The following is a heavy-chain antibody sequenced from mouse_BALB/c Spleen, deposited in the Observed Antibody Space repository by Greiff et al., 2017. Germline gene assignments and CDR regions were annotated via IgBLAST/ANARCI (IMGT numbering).Heavy chain of an antibody. Sequence: EVQLQQSGAELVKPGASVKLSCTASGFNIKDTYMHWVRQRPEQGLEWIGRIDPANGNTKYDPKFQGKATITADTSSDTAYLQLSSLTSEDTAVYYCANDNPFDSWGQGTTLTVSS. V-gene: IGHV14-3*02. D-gene: IGHD1-3*01. CDR1: GFNIKDTY. CDR3: ANDNPFDS. CDR2: IDPANGNT. J-gene: IGHJ2*01.